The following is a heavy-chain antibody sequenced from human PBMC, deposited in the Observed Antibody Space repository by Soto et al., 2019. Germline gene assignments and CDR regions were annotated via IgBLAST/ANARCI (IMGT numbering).Heavy chain of an antibody. CDR3: ARDFQGHGDADV. Sequence: SETLSLTCTVSGGSISSGGYYWSWIRQHPGKGLEWIGYIYYSGSTYYNPSLKSRVTISVDTSKNQFSLKLSSVTAADTAVYYCARDFQGHGDADVWGQGTTVTVSS. CDR2: IYYSGST. CDR1: GGSISSGGYY. D-gene: IGHD4-17*01. V-gene: IGHV4-31*03. J-gene: IGHJ6*02.